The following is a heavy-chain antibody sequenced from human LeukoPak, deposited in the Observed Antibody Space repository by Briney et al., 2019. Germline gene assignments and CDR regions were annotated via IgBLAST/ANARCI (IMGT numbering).Heavy chain of an antibody. CDR2: ISAYNGNT. V-gene: IGHV1-18*01. J-gene: IGHJ5*02. Sequence: ASVKVSCKASGYTFNNYGISWVRQAPGQGLEWMGWISAYNGNTNYAQKLQGRAIMTTDTSTSTAYMELRSLSSDDTAVYYCARDRYDSGAYYDHRAQGTLVTVSS. D-gene: IGHD3-22*01. CDR3: ARDRYDSGAYYDH. CDR1: GYTFNNYG.